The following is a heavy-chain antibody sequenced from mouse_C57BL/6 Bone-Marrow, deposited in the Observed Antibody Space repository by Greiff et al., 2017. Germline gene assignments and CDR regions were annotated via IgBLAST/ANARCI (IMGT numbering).Heavy chain of an antibody. D-gene: IGHD2-2*01. CDR2: IHPNSGST. V-gene: IGHV1-64*01. CDR3: ALYGYDGPCWYFDV. CDR1: GYTFTSYW. Sequence: QVQLKQPGAELVKPGASVKLSCKASGYTFTSYWMHWVKQRPGQGLEWIGMIHPNSGSTNYNEKFKSKATLTVDKSSSTAYMQLSSLTSEDSAVYYGALYGYDGPCWYFDVWGTGTTVTVSS. J-gene: IGHJ1*03.